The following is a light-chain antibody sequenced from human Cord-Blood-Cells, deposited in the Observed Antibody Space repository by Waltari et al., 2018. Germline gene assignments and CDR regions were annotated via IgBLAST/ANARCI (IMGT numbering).Light chain of an antibody. CDR2: WAS. CDR3: QQYYSTPWT. V-gene: IGKV4-1*01. CDR1: QSVVYSSNNKNY. Sequence: DIVMTQSPDSLAVSLGERATINCKSSQSVVYSSNNKNYLAWYQQKPGQPPKLLIYWASTRESGVPDRFSGSGSGTDFTLTISSLHAEDVAVYYCQQYYSTPWTFGQGTKVEIK. J-gene: IGKJ1*01.